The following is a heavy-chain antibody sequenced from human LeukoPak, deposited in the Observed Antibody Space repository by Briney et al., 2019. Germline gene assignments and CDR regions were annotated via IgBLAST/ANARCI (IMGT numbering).Heavy chain of an antibody. D-gene: IGHD3-9*01. CDR1: GFTFSSYG. Sequence: GGSLRLSCAASGFTFSSYGMTWVRQAPGKGLEWVSAISGSGGSTYYADSVKGRFTISRDNSKNTLYLQMNSLRAEDTAVYYCAKAMTGYYFLPFDYWGQGTLVTVSS. V-gene: IGHV3-23*01. CDR3: AKAMTGYYFLPFDY. CDR2: ISGSGGST. J-gene: IGHJ4*02.